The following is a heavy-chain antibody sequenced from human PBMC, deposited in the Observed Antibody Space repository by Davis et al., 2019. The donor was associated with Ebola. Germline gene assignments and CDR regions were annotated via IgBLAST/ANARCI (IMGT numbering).Heavy chain of an antibody. CDR3: ASDPSVFNDY. CDR1: GFTFRSYG. V-gene: IGHV3-33*08. J-gene: IGHJ4*02. CDR2: IWYDGSNK. Sequence: GSLRLSCTVSGFTFRSYGMHWDRQAPGKGLEWVAVIWYDGSNKYYADSVKGRFTISRDNSKNTLYLQMNSLRAEDTAVYYCASDPSVFNDYWGQGTLVTVSS.